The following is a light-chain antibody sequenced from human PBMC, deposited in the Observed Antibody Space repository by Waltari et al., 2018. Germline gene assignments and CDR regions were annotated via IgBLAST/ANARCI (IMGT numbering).Light chain of an antibody. CDR3: CSYSSSAHWV. CDR2: EVS. V-gene: IGLV2-14*01. CDR1: SSDVGAYNY. Sequence: QSALTQPASVSGSPGQSITISCTGTSSDVGAYNYVSWFLKHPGKAPKLMIYEVSNRPSGVSDRFSGSKSDNTASLTISGLQAEDEADYYCCSYSSSAHWVFGGGTKLTVL. J-gene: IGLJ3*02.